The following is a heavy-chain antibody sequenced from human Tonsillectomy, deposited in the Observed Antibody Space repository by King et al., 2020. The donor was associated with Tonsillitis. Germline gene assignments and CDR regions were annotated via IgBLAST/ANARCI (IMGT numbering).Heavy chain of an antibody. D-gene: IGHD3-3*01. V-gene: IGHV1-3*01. CDR2: INAGNGNT. Sequence: QLVQSGAEVKKPGASVKVSCKASGYTFTSYAMHWVRQAPEQRLEWMGWINAGNGNTKYSQNFQGRVTITRDTSASTAYMELSSLRSEDTAVYYCARDFYDFWSGYYMGYYYYMDVWGKGTTVTVSS. CDR3: ARDFYDFWSGYYMGYYYYMDV. J-gene: IGHJ6*03. CDR1: GYTFTSYA.